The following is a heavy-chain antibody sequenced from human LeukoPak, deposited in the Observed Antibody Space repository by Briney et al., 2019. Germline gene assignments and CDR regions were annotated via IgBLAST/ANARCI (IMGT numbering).Heavy chain of an antibody. CDR3: ARDALGNRRPLDY. Sequence: GGSLRLSCAASGFTFSPYWMSWVRQAPGKGLEWVANIKGDGSEKYFVDSVKGRFTISRDNARNSLYLQMNSLRAEDTAVYYCARDALGNRRPLDYWGQGTLVTVSS. V-gene: IGHV3-7*01. CDR1: GFTFSPYW. CDR2: IKGDGSEK. J-gene: IGHJ4*02. D-gene: IGHD3-16*01.